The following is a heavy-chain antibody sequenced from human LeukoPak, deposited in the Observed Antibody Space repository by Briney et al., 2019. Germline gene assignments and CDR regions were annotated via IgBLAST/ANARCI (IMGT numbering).Heavy chain of an antibody. CDR2: ISSTSTYT. CDR1: GFTFSSYS. Sequence: PGGSLRLSCAASGFTFSSYSMNWVRQAPGKGLEWGSSISSTSTYTYYADSLKGRFTISRDNAKNSLYLQMNSLRAEDTAVYYCARDPGYSYGSGCWGQGTLVTVTS. J-gene: IGHJ4*02. V-gene: IGHV3-21*01. CDR3: ARDPGYSYGSGC. D-gene: IGHD5-18*01.